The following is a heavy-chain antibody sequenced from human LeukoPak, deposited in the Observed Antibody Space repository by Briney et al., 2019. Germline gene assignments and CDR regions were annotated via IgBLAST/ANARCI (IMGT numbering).Heavy chain of an antibody. Sequence: ASVKVSCKASGYTFTSYYMHWVRQAPGQGLEWMGIINPSGGSTSYAQKFQGRVTMTRDTSTSTVYMELSSLRSEDTAVYYCARDSSYGDQPYYFDYWGKGTTVTVSS. CDR3: ARDSSYGDQPYYFDY. V-gene: IGHV1-46*01. D-gene: IGHD4-17*01. CDR2: INPSGGST. J-gene: IGHJ4*03. CDR1: GYTFTSYY.